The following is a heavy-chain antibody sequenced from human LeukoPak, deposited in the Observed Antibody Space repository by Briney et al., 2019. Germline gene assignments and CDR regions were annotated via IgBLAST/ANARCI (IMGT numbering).Heavy chain of an antibody. D-gene: IGHD6-13*01. J-gene: IGHJ4*02. CDR1: GFTFDDYG. V-gene: IGHV3-48*01. Sequence: GGSLRLSCAASGFTFDDYGMSWVRQAPGKGLEWLSYISSSSSVIYYADSVKGRFTISRDNAENSLYLQMSSLRAEDTAVYYCARDSRQQLSHWGQGTLVTVSS. CDR3: ARDSRQQLSH. CDR2: ISSSSSVI.